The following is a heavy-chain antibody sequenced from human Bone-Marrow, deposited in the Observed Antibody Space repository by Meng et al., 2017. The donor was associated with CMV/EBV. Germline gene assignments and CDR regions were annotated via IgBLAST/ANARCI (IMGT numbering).Heavy chain of an antibody. J-gene: IGHJ5*02. CDR2: INPSSGGT. V-gene: IGHV1-2*02. D-gene: IGHD1-20*01. Sequence: ASVKVSCKASGYTFTGHYMHWVRQAPGQGLEWMGWINPSSGGTKYAQNLQGRVTMTRDTSISTAYMELSRLRSADTAVYYCARGGITHNWYDPWGQGTLVTVSS. CDR3: ARGGITHNWYDP. CDR1: GYTFTGHY.